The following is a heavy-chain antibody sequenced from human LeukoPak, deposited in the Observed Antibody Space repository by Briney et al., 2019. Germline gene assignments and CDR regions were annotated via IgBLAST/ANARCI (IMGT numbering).Heavy chain of an antibody. J-gene: IGHJ4*02. CDR3: ARDPDYGDYPYYFDY. V-gene: IGHV3-30*03. D-gene: IGHD4-17*01. CDR1: GNTFCSYG. Sequence: PGRSLRLSCAASGNTFCSYGMQWVRQAPGKGLEWVAVISYDGSNKYYADSVKGRFTISRDNSKNTLYLQMNSLRAEDTAVYYCARDPDYGDYPYYFDYWGQGTLVTVSS. CDR2: ISYDGSNK.